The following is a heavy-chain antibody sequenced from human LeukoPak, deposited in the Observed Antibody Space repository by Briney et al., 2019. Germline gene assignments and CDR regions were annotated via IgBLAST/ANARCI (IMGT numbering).Heavy chain of an antibody. Sequence: ASVKVSCKASGYTFTGYYIHWVRQAPGQGLEWMGRINPNSGGTNYAQKFQGRVTMTRDTSISTAYMELSRLRSDDTAVYYCAMTLKAVAGLFDYWGQGTLVTVSS. J-gene: IGHJ4*02. V-gene: IGHV1-2*06. CDR2: INPNSGGT. D-gene: IGHD6-19*01. CDR1: GYTFTGYY. CDR3: AMTLKAVAGLFDY.